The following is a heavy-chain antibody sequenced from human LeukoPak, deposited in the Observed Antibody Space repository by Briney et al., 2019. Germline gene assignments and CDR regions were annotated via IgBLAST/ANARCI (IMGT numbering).Heavy chain of an antibody. CDR1: GYIFTNYW. V-gene: IGHV5-51*01. CDR3: ARHGRGSRSPNAFDF. D-gene: IGHD3-10*01. CDR2: IYPGDSDT. J-gene: IGHJ3*01. Sequence: GESLKISCKGSGYIFTNYWINWVRQMPGKGLEWMGIIYPGDSDTRYSPSFQGQVTISADKSIITAYLQWSSLKASDTAMYYCARHGRGSRSPNAFDFWGQGTMVTVSS.